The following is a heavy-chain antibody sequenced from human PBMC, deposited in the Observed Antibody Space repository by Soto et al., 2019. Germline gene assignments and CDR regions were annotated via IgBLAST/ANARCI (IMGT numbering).Heavy chain of an antibody. CDR3: ARGDSPYYYDSSGYYNDF. D-gene: IGHD3-22*01. CDR2: SIPIFGTP. CDR1: GGTFSGYA. J-gene: IGHJ4*02. V-gene: IGHV1-69*01. Sequence: VQLVQSGAEVKKPGSSVKVSCKASGGTFSGYAITWVRQAPGHGLEWIGGSIPIFGTPTYAPQFQGRVTIIADASTSTTYMELSSLRSEYTAVYYCARGDSPYYYDSSGYYNDFWGQGTLVTVSS.